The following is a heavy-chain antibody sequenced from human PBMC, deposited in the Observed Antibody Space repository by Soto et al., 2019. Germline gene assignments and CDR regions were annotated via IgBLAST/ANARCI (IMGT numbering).Heavy chain of an antibody. V-gene: IGHV3-21*01. CDR2: ISSSSSYI. CDR3: ARGLHYYDSSVYYGY. J-gene: IGHJ4*02. CDR1: GFTFSSYS. D-gene: IGHD3-22*01. Sequence: EVQLVESGGGLVKPGGSLRLSCAASGFTFSSYSMNWVRQAPGKGLESVSSISSSSSYIYYADSVKGRFTISRDNAKNSLYLQMNSLRAEDTAVYYCARGLHYYDSSVYYGYWGQGTLVTVSS.